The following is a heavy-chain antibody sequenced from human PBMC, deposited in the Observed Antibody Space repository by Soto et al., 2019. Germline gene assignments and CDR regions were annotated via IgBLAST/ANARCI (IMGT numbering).Heavy chain of an antibody. CDR2: INAGNGNT. Sequence: QVQLVQSGAEEKKPGASVKVSCKASGYTFTSYAMHWVRXAPGXRXXWMGWINAGNGNTKYSQKFQGRVTITRDTXXXXXXXXXXXXXXXXXXXXXXXXXXXAAXGSRFDPWGQGTLVTVSS. V-gene: IGHV1-3*05. D-gene: IGHD6-13*01. CDR1: GYTFTSYA. CDR3: XXXXXAAXGSRFDP. J-gene: IGHJ5*02.